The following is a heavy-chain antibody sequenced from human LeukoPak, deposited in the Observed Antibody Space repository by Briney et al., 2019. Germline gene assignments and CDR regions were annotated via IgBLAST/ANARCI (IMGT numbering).Heavy chain of an antibody. CDR3: ARAGQYYDSSGYPY. CDR2: IWYDGSNK. D-gene: IGHD3-22*01. Sequence: GGSLRLSCAASGFTFSSYGMHWGRQAPGEGLEWVAVIWYDGSNKYYADSVKGRFTISRDNSKNTLYLQMNSLRAEDTAVYYCARAGQYYDSSGYPYWGQGTLVTVSS. J-gene: IGHJ4*02. CDR1: GFTFSSYG. V-gene: IGHV3-33*01.